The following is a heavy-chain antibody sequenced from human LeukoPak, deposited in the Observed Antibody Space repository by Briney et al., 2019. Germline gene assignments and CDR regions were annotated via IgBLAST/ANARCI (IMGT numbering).Heavy chain of an antibody. D-gene: IGHD6-19*01. Sequence: GGSLRLSCAASGFTFSSYAMSWVRQAPGKGLEWVSAISGSGGSTYYADSVKGRFTISRDNAKNSLYLQMNSLRAEDTAVYYCARMAVAGTFYYGMDVWGQGTTVTVSS. CDR2: ISGSGGST. V-gene: IGHV3-23*01. CDR3: ARMAVAGTFYYGMDV. J-gene: IGHJ6*02. CDR1: GFTFSSYA.